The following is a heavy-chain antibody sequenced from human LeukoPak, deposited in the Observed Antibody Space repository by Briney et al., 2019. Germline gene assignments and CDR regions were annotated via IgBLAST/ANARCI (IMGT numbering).Heavy chain of an antibody. CDR3: ARRVATLDYYYYMDV. CDR1: GFTFDDYG. V-gene: IGHV3-20*04. CDR2: INWNGDTT. J-gene: IGHJ6*03. D-gene: IGHD5-12*01. Sequence: GGSLRLSCVASGFTFDDYGMSWVRQAPGKGLEWVSGINWNGDTTGYADSVKGRFTISRDNSKNSLYLQMNRLRAEDTALYYCARRVATLDYYYYMDVWGKGTTVTVPS.